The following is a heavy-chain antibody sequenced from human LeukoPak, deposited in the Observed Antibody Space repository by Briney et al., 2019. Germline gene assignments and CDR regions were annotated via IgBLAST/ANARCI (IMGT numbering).Heavy chain of an antibody. CDR2: IIPNYGTA. CDR1: GGTFTSYA. D-gene: IGHD3-22*01. J-gene: IGHJ3*02. V-gene: IGHV1-69*05. Sequence: SVKVSCKASGGTFTSYAISWVRQAPGQGLEWMGGIIPNYGTANYAQKLQGRVTITTDESTSTAYMELRSLRSEDTAVYYCATDYDSSGYRDGGAFDIWGQGTMVTVSS. CDR3: ATDYDSSGYRDGGAFDI.